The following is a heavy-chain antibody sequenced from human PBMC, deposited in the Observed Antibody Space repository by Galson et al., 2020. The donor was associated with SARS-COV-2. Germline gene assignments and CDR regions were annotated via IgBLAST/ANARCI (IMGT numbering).Heavy chain of an antibody. D-gene: IGHD3-16*01. Sequence: SQTLSLTCTVSGGSIRAYYWSWIRQPPGKGLEWIGFLYSSDSTNYNPSLKSRVTISADMFKNQFALRLTSVTAADTAVYFCARHLGNRRSGFDFWGQGTLVTVSS. V-gene: IGHV4-59*08. CDR3: ARHLGNRRSGFDF. CDR1: GGSIRAYY. J-gene: IGHJ4*02. CDR2: LYSSDST.